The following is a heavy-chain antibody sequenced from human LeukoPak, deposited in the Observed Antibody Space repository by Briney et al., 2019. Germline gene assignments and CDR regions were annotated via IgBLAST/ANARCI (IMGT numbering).Heavy chain of an antibody. CDR1: GGSISSYY. V-gene: IGHV4-59*01. D-gene: IGHD3-22*01. CDR2: IYYSGST. Sequence: SETLSLTCTVSGGSISSYYWSWLRRPPGKGLEWVGYIYYSGSTNYNPSLKSRVTISVDTSKNQFSLKLSSVTAADTAVYYCARDRSYYYDSSGYYDAFDIWGQGTMVTVSS. CDR3: ARDRSYYYDSSGYYDAFDI. J-gene: IGHJ3*02.